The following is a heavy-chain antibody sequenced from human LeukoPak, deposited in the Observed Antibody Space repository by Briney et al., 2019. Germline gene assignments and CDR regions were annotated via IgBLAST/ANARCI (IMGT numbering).Heavy chain of an antibody. CDR1: GFTFSSYG. J-gene: IGHJ4*02. Sequence: GGSLRLSCAASGFTFSSYGMHWVRQAPGKGLKWVAFIRYDGSNKYYAESVKGRFTLSRDNSKNTLYLQMNSLRAEDTAVYYCAKSSYYDSSGYYFSYWGQGTLVTVTS. CDR2: IRYDGSNK. D-gene: IGHD3-22*01. CDR3: AKSSYYDSSGYYFSY. V-gene: IGHV3-30*02.